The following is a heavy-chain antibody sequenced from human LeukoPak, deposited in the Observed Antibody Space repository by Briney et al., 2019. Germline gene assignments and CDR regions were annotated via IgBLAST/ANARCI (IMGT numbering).Heavy chain of an antibody. CDR3: ARDLLYSSGRLGYAFDI. Sequence: RRSLRLSCAASGFTFSSYAMHWVRQAPGKGLEWVAVISYDGSNKYYADSVKGRFTISRDNSKNTLYLQMNSLRAEDTAVYYCARDLLYSSGRLGYAFDIWGQGTMVTVSS. V-gene: IGHV3-30-3*01. CDR2: ISYDGSNK. D-gene: IGHD6-19*01. CDR1: GFTFSSYA. J-gene: IGHJ3*02.